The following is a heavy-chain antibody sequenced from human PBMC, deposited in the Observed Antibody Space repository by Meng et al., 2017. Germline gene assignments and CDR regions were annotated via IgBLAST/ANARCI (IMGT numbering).Heavy chain of an antibody. CDR1: GYTFTGYY. CDR3: ARDRKVVAATRILSWFDP. V-gene: IGHV1-2*06. Sequence: QGRLGEVWARVKKPGASGKVSCKASGYTFTGYYMHWVRQAPGQGLEWMGRINPNSGGTNYAQKFQGRVTMTRDTSISTAYMELSRLRSDDTAVYYCARDRKVVAATRILSWFDPWGQGTLVTVSS. CDR2: INPNSGGT. J-gene: IGHJ5*02. D-gene: IGHD2-15*01.